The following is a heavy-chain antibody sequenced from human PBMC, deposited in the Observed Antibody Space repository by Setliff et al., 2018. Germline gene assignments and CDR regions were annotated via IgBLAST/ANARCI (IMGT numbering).Heavy chain of an antibody. D-gene: IGHD3-22*01. CDR3: AREYYDSSGYHGPLDY. J-gene: IGHJ4*02. CDR2: INPSGGST. Sequence: ASVKVSCKASGYTFTSYYMHWVRQAPGQGLEWMGIINPSGGSTSYAQKFQGRVTMTRDTSTSTVYMELSSLRPEDTAVYYCAREYYDSSGYHGPLDYWGQGTLVTVSS. V-gene: IGHV1-46*01. CDR1: GYTFTSYY.